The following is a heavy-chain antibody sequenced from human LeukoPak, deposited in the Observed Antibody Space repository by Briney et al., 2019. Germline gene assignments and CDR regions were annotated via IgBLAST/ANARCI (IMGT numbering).Heavy chain of an antibody. Sequence: SETRSLTCTVSGGSVSSGDYYWNWIRQPPGKGLEWIGYIFNTGSTNYKSSLKSRVTISVDTSKNQFSLKLSSVTAADTAVYYCARGDNIAVAGRGAFDIWGQGTMVTVSS. D-gene: IGHD6-19*01. CDR2: IFNTGST. CDR3: ARGDNIAVAGRGAFDI. J-gene: IGHJ3*02. CDR1: GGSVSSGDYY. V-gene: IGHV4-61*08.